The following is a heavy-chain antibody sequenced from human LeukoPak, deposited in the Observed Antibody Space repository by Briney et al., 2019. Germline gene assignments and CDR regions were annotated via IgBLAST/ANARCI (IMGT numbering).Heavy chain of an antibody. D-gene: IGHD6-6*01. J-gene: IGHJ4*02. Sequence: GGSLRLSCAASGFTFSSYEMNWVRQAPGKGLEGVSYISSSGSTIYYADSVKGRFTISRDNAKNSLYLQMNSLRAEDTAVYYCARDSSSSLLGYWGQGTLVTVSS. CDR1: GFTFSSYE. V-gene: IGHV3-48*03. CDR2: ISSSGSTI. CDR3: ARDSSSSLLGY.